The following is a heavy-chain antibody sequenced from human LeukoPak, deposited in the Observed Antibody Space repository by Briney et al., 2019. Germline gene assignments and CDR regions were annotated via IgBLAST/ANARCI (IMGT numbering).Heavy chain of an antibody. CDR1: GYSFTSYW. V-gene: IGHV5-51*01. D-gene: IGHD5-12*01. J-gene: IGHJ3*02. Sequence: GESLQISCKGSGYSFTSYWIGWVRQMPGKGLEWMGIIYPGDSDTRYSPSFQGQVTISADKSISTAYLQWSSLKASDTAMYYCARGGMSGYGPDDAFDIWGQGTMDTVSS. CDR3: ARGGMSGYGPDDAFDI. CDR2: IYPGDSDT.